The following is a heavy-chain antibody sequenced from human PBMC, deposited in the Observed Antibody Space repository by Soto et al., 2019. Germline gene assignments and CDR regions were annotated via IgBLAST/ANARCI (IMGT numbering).Heavy chain of an antibody. CDR2: LIPLFNTP. CDR1: GGTFNNYA. D-gene: IGHD3-3*01. J-gene: IGHJ4*02. V-gene: IGHV1-69*13. CDR3: ARAPQLVGVTIYENYFDY. Sequence: SVKVSCKISGGTFNNYAIYWVRQAPGQGLDWMGGLIPLFNTPNYAQQFQGRVTITAAESTSTAYMELRSLRSEDTAIYHCARAPQLVGVTIYENYFDYWGQGTLVTVSS.